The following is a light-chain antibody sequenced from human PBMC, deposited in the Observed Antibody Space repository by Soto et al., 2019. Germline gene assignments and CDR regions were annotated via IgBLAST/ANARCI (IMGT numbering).Light chain of an antibody. CDR1: QSVRNNY. J-gene: IGKJ1*01. CDR2: GAS. Sequence: EIVLTQSPGTLSLSPGERATLSCRASQSVRNNYLAWYQQRPGQAPRLLIYGASSRATGIPDRFSGSGSGTDFTLTISRLEPEDFAVYYCQEYGGSPRTFGQGTKVEVK. CDR3: QEYGGSPRT. V-gene: IGKV3-20*01.